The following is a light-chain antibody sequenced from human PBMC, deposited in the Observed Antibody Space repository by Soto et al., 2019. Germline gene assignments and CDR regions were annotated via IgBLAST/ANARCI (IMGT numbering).Light chain of an antibody. CDR3: QQYHTWPPIT. CDR1: PSVTNF. CDR2: GAS. V-gene: IGKV3-15*01. J-gene: IGKJ5*01. Sequence: IVFTQSPATLSLSPVEIATLSCRASPSVTNFLAWYQQKPGQAPRLLIYGASTRATGIPARFSGSGSGTEFTLSISSLQPGDVGIYSCQQYHTWPPITFGQGTRLEIK.